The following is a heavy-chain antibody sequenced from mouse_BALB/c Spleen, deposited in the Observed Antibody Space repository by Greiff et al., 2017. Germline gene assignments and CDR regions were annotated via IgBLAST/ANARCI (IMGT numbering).Heavy chain of an antibody. CDR1: GYTFTEYT. J-gene: IGHJ2*01. CDR2: INPNNGGT. V-gene: IGHV1-18*01. Sequence: EVQRVESGPELVKPGASVKISCKTSGYTFTEYTMHWVKQSHGKSLEWIGGINPNNGGTSYNQKFKGKATLTVDKSSSTAYMELRSLTSEDSAVYYCAREDYYGSSYFDYWGQGTTLTVSS. CDR3: AREDYYGSSYFDY. D-gene: IGHD1-1*01.